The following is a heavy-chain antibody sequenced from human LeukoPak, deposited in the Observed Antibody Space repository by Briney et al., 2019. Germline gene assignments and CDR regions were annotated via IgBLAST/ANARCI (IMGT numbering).Heavy chain of an antibody. D-gene: IGHD3-22*01. J-gene: IGHJ4*02. CDR2: ISAYNGNT. V-gene: IGHV1-18*01. CDR3: ARDRGYYDSSGYYPDY. CDR1: GYTFTSYG. Sequence: AASVKVSCKASGYTFTSYGISWVRQAPGQGLEWMGWISAYNGNTNYAQKLQGRVTMTTDTSTSTAYMELRSLRSDDTAVYYCARDRGYYDSSGYYPDYWGQGTLVTVSS.